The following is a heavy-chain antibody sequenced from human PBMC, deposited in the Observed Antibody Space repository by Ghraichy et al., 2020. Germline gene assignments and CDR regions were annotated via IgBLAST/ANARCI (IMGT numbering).Heavy chain of an antibody. CDR1: GFTFSRYW. D-gene: IGHD3-16*01. V-gene: IGHV3-7*03. J-gene: IGHJ4*02. Sequence: GGSLRLSCAASGFTFSRYWMTWVRQAPGKGLEWVANIKHDSSEKYYVDSVKGRFTISRDDAKNTLFLQMNSLRAEDTALYYCARQGFGVPFDYWGQGTPVHVS. CDR3: ARQGFGVPFDY. CDR2: IKHDSSEK.